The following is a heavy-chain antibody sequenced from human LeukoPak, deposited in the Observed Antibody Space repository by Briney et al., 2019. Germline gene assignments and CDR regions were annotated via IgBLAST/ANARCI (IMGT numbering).Heavy chain of an antibody. J-gene: IGHJ4*02. CDR3: AREMVYCGGDCYDY. V-gene: IGHV3-48*03. CDR2: ISSSGNTI. CDR1: GFTFSIYE. D-gene: IGHD2-21*01. Sequence: GGSLRLSCAGSGFTFSIYEMNWVRQAPGKGLEWVSYISSSGNTIYYADSVRGRFTISRDNAKNSLYLQMNSLRAEDTAVYYCAREMVYCGGDCYDYWGQGTLVTVSS.